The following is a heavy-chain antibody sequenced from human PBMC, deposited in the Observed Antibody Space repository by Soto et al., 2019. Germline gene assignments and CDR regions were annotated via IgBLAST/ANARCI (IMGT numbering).Heavy chain of an antibody. D-gene: IGHD2-21*01. CDR3: ERERPIWPPECTDV. Sequence: ASVKVSCKASGYTFTSYGISWVRQAPGQGLEWMGWISAYNGNTNYAQKLQGRVTMTTDTSTSTAYMELRSLRSDDTAVYYCERERPIWPPECTDVWGQGTRITVSS. CDR1: GYTFTSYG. V-gene: IGHV1-18*01. CDR2: ISAYNGNT. J-gene: IGHJ6*02.